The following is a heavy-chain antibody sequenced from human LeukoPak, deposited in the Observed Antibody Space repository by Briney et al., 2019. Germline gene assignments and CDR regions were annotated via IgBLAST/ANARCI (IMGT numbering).Heavy chain of an antibody. CDR2: IHFSETT. Sequence: PSETLSLTCTVSGGSISSSYWSWFRQPAGKGLEWIGRIHFSETTNNNPSLKSRVTLSLDTSKNRFSLNMTSVTAADTAVCYCARGGFAPLDLWGQGILVTVSS. D-gene: IGHD3-16*01. CDR1: GGSISSSY. V-gene: IGHV4-4*07. J-gene: IGHJ5*02. CDR3: ARGGFAPLDL.